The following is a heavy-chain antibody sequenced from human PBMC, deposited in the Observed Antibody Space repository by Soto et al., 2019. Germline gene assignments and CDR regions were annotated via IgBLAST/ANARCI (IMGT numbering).Heavy chain of an antibody. CDR2: ISSNSNYI. Sequence: EVQLVESGGGLVKPGGSLRLSCAASKFTFSGYSMNWVRQAPGKGLEWVSSISSNSNYIYYADSVKGRFTISSDNAKNSLYLQMNSLRPEDTAVYYCARVTRVAAAGTQAFDLWGHGTMVTVSS. J-gene: IGHJ3*01. CDR1: KFTFSGYS. V-gene: IGHV3-21*01. D-gene: IGHD6-13*01. CDR3: ARVTRVAAAGTQAFDL.